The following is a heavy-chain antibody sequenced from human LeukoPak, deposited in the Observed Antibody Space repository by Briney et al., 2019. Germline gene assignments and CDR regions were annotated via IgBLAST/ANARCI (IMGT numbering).Heavy chain of an antibody. J-gene: IGHJ3*02. CDR2: INSDGSST. V-gene: IGHV3-74*01. Sequence: PGGSLRLSCAASGFTFSSYGMHWVRQAPGKGLVWVSRINSDGSSTSYADSVKGRFTISRDNAKNTLYLQMNSLRAEDTAVYYCARQGPLDAFDIWGQGTMVTVSS. CDR1: GFTFSSYG. CDR3: ARQGPLDAFDI.